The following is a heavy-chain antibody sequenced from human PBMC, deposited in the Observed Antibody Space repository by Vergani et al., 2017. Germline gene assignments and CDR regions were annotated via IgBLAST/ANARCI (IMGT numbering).Heavy chain of an antibody. Sequence: VQLVESGGGVVQPGRSLRLSCAASGFTFSSYAMSWVRQAPGKGLEWVSAISGSGGSTYYADSVKGRFTISRDNSKNTLYLQMNSLRAEDTAVYYCAKPFGGATDFDYWGQGTLVTVSS. CDR1: GFTFSSYA. J-gene: IGHJ4*02. V-gene: IGHV3-23*04. D-gene: IGHD3-16*01. CDR3: AKPFGGATDFDY. CDR2: ISGSGGST.